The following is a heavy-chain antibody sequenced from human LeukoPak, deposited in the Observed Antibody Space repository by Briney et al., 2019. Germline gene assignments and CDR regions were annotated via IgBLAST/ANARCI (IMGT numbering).Heavy chain of an antibody. J-gene: IGHJ3*02. Sequence: DSVKGRFTISRDNSRSALCLQMNSLRAEDTAVYYCAREGDYVWGSYRYTKPDAFDIWGQGTMVTVSS. D-gene: IGHD3-16*02. CDR3: AREGDYVWGSYRYTKPDAFDI. V-gene: IGHV3-30*01.